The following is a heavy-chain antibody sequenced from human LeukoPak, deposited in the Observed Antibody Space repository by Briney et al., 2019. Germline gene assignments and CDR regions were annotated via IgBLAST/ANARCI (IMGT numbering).Heavy chain of an antibody. CDR2: ISSSSSYI. Sequence: GGSLRLSCAASGFTFSSYSMNWVRQAPGKGLEWVSSISSSSSYIYYADSVKGRFTISRDNSKNTMSLQMNSLRAEDTAVYYCANVGKWRPAHHDYWGQGTLVTVSS. J-gene: IGHJ4*02. V-gene: IGHV3-21*04. CDR1: GFTFSSYS. D-gene: IGHD5-12*01. CDR3: ANVGKWRPAHHDY.